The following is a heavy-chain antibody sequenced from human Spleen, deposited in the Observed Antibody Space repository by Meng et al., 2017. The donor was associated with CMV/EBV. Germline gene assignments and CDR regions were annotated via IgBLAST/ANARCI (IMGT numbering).Heavy chain of an antibody. CDR2: ISGYNGNT. J-gene: IGHJ4*02. CDR1: GYTFNSYG. CDR3: AREAGDGYNYVVFPH. Sequence: SGYTFNSYGISWVRQAPGQGLEWMGWISGYNGNTNYAQKFQGKVTMTRDTSISTAYMELSRLRSDDTAVYYCAREAGDGYNYVVFPHWGQGTLVTVSS. V-gene: IGHV1-18*04. D-gene: IGHD5-24*01.